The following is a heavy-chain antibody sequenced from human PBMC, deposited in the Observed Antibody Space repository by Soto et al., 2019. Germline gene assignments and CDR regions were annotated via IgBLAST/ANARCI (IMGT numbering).Heavy chain of an antibody. CDR3: VGALTYEVPYYYYGMDV. Sequence: GGSLRLSCAASGFMFSTYLMSWVRQAPGKGLEWVANVKQDGNEKYYVDSVKGRFTISRDNAKKSLYLQMNSLRADDTAVYYCVGALTYEVPYYYYGMDVWGQGTTVTVSS. CDR2: VKQDGNEK. D-gene: IGHD3-16*01. CDR1: GFMFSTYL. J-gene: IGHJ6*02. V-gene: IGHV3-7*01.